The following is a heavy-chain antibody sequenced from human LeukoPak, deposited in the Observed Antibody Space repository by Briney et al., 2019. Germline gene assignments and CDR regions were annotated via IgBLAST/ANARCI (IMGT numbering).Heavy chain of an antibody. CDR3: ARMGETKYSSGWYGSPWY. CDR2: LFDSGST. J-gene: IGHJ4*02. CDR1: GGSISSYY. D-gene: IGHD6-19*01. Sequence: SETLSLTCTVSGGSISSYYWSWIRQPPGKGLEWIGYLFDSGSTNYNPSLKSRVTISVDTSKSQFSLRLSSVTAADTAVYYCARMGETKYSSGWYGSPWYWGQGTLVTVSS. V-gene: IGHV4-59*08.